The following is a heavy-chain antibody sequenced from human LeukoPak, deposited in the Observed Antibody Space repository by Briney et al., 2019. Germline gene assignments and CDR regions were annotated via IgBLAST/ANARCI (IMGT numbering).Heavy chain of an antibody. CDR3: ARDGSISSSPRYYFDY. CDR1: GDGVSSNSAA. Sequence: SRTLSLTCAISGDGVSSNSAAWNWIRQSPSRGLEWLGRTYYRSKWYNDYAVSVKSRITINPDTSKNQFSLQLNSVTPEDTAVYYCARDGSISSSPRYYFDYWGQGTLVTVSS. CDR2: TYYRSKWYN. J-gene: IGHJ4*02. D-gene: IGHD6-13*01. V-gene: IGHV6-1*01.